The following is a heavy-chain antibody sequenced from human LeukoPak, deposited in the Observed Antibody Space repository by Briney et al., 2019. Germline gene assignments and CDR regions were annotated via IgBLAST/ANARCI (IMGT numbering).Heavy chain of an antibody. V-gene: IGHV4-34*01. CDR3: ARGSGSGSGSFPNDY. CDR1: GGSFSGYY. CDR2: INHRGST. J-gene: IGHJ4*02. Sequence: PSETLPLTCAVYGGSFSGYYWSWIRQPPGKGLEWIGEINHRGSTNYNPSLKSRFTISVDTSKDQFSLKMSSVTAADAAVYYCARGSGSGSGSFPNDYWGQGTLVTVSS. D-gene: IGHD3-10*01.